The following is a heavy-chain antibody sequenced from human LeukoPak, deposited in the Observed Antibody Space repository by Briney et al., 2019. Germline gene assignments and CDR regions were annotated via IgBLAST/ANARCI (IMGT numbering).Heavy chain of an antibody. CDR3: ARSGTAGPDY. D-gene: IGHD3-10*01. CDR1: GFTFSSSD. Sequence: PGGSLRLSCAASGFTFSSSDMHWVRQTPGKGLEWVAFIRSDGNNKYYADSVKGRFTISRDNSKNTLFVQMNSLRAEDTAVYYCARSGTAGPDYWGQGTLVTVSS. V-gene: IGHV3-30*02. CDR2: IRSDGNNK. J-gene: IGHJ4*02.